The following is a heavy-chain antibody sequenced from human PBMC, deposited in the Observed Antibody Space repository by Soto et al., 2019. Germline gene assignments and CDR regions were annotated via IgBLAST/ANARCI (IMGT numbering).Heavy chain of an antibody. J-gene: IGHJ6*02. CDR2: IYPGDSDT. D-gene: IGHD2-2*01. CDR3: ARIVVPAAMENYYYYGMHV. Sequence: GESLKISCKGSGYSFTSYWIGWVRQMPGKGLEWMGIIYPGDSDTRYSPSFQGQVTISADKSISTAYLQWSSLKASDTAMYYCARIVVPAAMENYYYYGMHVWGQGTTVTVSS. CDR1: GYSFTSYW. V-gene: IGHV5-51*01.